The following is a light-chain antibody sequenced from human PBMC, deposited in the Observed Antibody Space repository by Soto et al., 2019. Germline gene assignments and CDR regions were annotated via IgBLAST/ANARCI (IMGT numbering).Light chain of an antibody. V-gene: IGKV3-20*01. CDR2: GAS. Sequence: EIVLTQSPGTLSLSPGERATLSCRASQSVSSSYLTWYQQKAGQAPRLLIHGASCRATGIPDRFSGSGSETDFTLTISRLEPEDFGVYYCQQYGSSPMTFGQGTKVEIK. CDR1: QSVSSSY. J-gene: IGKJ1*01. CDR3: QQYGSSPMT.